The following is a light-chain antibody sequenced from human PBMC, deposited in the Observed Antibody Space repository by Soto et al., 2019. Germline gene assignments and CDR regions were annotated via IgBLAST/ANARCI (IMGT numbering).Light chain of an antibody. J-gene: IGKJ1*01. CDR1: QTISVW. CDR2: KAS. V-gene: IGKV1-5*03. Sequence: DIQMTQSPSTLSASVGDRFTITFRASQTISVWLAWYQQKPGKAPNLLIYKASRLESGVPSRFSGSGSGTEFTLTISSLQPDDFATYYCQKYNSYSPTCGQGTKVDIK. CDR3: QKYNSYSPT.